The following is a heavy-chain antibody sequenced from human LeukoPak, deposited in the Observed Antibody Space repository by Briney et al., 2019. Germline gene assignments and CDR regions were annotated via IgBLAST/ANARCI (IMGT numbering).Heavy chain of an antibody. D-gene: IGHD4-17*01. V-gene: IGHV3-7*01. J-gene: IGHJ4*02. CDR2: IKQDGGQI. CDR1: EFTFSSYW. Sequence: AGSLRLSCAASEFTFSSYWMSWVRQAPGKGLEWVANIKQDGGQIYYLESVKGRFTVSRDNAKNSLYLQMNSLRAEDTAVYYCARLGARQMLEYWGQGTLVTVSS. CDR3: ARLGARQMLEY.